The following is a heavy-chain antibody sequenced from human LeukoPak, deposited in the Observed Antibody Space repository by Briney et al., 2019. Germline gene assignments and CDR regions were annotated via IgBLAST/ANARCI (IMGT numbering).Heavy chain of an antibody. CDR3: ARGGGYYYYMDV. CDR1: GGSFSGYY. Sequence: SETLSLTCAVYGGSFSGYYWSWIRQPPGKGLEWIGEINHSGSTNCNPSLKSRVTISVDTSKNQFSLKLSSVTAADTAVYYCARGGGYYYYMDVWVKGTTVTVSS. J-gene: IGHJ6*03. V-gene: IGHV4-34*01. CDR2: INHSGST. D-gene: IGHD3-10*01.